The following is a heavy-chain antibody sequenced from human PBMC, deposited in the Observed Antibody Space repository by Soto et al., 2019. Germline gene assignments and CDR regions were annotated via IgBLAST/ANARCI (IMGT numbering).Heavy chain of an antibody. CDR2: ISGSGGST. CDR1: GFTFSSYA. V-gene: IGHV3-23*01. J-gene: IGHJ3*02. CDR3: AKGGGYSSSWYEVGAFDI. Sequence: GGSLRLSCAASGFTFSSYAMSWVRQAPGKGLEWVSAISGSGGSTYYADSVKGRFTISRDNSKNTLYLQMNSLRAEDTAVYYCAKGGGYSSSWYEVGAFDIWGQGTMVTVSS. D-gene: IGHD6-13*01.